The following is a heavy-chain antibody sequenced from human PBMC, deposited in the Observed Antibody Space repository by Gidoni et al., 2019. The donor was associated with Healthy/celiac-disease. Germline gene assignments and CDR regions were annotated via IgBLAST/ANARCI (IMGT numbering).Heavy chain of an antibody. CDR3: ARDYGGNSGAFDI. V-gene: IGHV3-33*01. CDR2: IWYDGSNK. D-gene: IGHD4-17*01. J-gene: IGHJ3*02. CDR1: GFTFSSYG. Sequence: VQLLESGGGVVQPGRSVRLSCVASGFTFSSYGMHWVRQAPGKGLEWVAVIWYDGSNKYYADSVKGRFTISRDNSKNTLYLQMNSLRAEDTAVYYCARDYGGNSGAFDIWGQGTMVTVSS.